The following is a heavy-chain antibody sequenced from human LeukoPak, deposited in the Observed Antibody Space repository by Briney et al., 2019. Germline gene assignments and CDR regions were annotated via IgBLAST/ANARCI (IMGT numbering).Heavy chain of an antibody. CDR2: IYSDDSA. J-gene: IGHJ1*01. Sequence: GGSLRLSCAASGFIVSTNYMSWVRQAPGKGLEWVSVIYSDDSANYADSVKGRFTISRDNSKNTLYLQMSSLRADDTAVYYCAKEFTWGQGTLVTVSS. CDR3: AKEFT. V-gene: IGHV3-53*01. CDR1: GFIVSTNY.